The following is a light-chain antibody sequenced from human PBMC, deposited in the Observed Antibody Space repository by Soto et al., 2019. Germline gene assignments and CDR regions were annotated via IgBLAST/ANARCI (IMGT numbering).Light chain of an antibody. V-gene: IGKV1D-13*01. J-gene: IGKJ4*01. CDR3: QQSKHSPLT. CDR1: QDIGTA. CDR2: PTS. Sequence: AIQLTQSPSSLSASVGDRVTIACRTGQDIGTALAWYRQKPGKAPELLIYPTSTLHTGVSSRFAGGGSVTDFTLTISSLQPEDFADYFCQQSKHSPLTFGGGTKVQI.